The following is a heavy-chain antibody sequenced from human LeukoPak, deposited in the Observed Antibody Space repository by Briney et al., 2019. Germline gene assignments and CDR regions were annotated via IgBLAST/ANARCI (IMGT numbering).Heavy chain of an antibody. D-gene: IGHD3-22*01. Sequence: SETLSLTCTVSGGSISSYYWSWIRQPAGKGLEWIGRIYTSGSTNYNPSLKSRVTMSVDTSKNQFSLKLSSVTAADTAVYYCARDQKDPYYYDSSGYSYFDYWGQGTLVTVSS. CDR2: IYTSGST. V-gene: IGHV4-4*07. CDR3: ARDQKDPYYYDSSGYSYFDY. CDR1: GGSISSYY. J-gene: IGHJ4*02.